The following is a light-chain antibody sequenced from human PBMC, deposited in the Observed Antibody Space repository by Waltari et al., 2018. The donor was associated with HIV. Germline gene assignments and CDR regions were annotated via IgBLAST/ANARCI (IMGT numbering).Light chain of an antibody. CDR3: LQRNSWPLT. V-gene: IGKV3-11*01. J-gene: IGKJ4*01. CDR1: QSVSSS. Sequence: EIVLTQSPATLSLYPGERATLSCRASQSVSSSLAWYQLKPGQAPRLLIYGASNRATGIPARFSGGGSGTDFTLTISSLEPEDFAVYYCLQRNSWPLTFGGGTRVEIK. CDR2: GAS.